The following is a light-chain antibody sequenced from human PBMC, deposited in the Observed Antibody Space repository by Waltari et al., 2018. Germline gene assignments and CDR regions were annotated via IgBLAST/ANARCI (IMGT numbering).Light chain of an antibody. V-gene: IGKV3-11*01. CDR3: HQRSNWPLT. CDR2: DAS. CDR1: QCVTTD. J-gene: IGKJ3*01. Sequence: EVVLTQSPATLSLSPGDRATLSCRASQCVTTDLAWYQQRRGPAPRLLIYDASARATGIPARFSGSGSGTDFTLTISGLEPEDFAVYYCHQRSNWPLTFGPGTKVDFK.